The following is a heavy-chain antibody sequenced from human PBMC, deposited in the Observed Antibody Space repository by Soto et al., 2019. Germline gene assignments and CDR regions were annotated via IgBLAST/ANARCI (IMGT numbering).Heavy chain of an antibody. CDR1: GGSISSSSYY. D-gene: IGHD3-10*01. CDR3: ATLWFGESPY. V-gene: IGHV4-39*01. CDR2: IYYSGST. J-gene: IGHJ4*02. Sequence: QLQLQESGPGLVKPSETLSPTCTVSGGSISSSSYYWGWIRQPPGKGLEWIGSIYYSGSTYYNPSIKSRVTISVDTSKNQFSLKLSSVTAADTAVYYCATLWFGESPYWGQGTLVTVSS.